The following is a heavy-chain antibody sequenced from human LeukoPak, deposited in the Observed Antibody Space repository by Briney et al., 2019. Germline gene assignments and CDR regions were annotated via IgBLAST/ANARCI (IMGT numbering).Heavy chain of an antibody. CDR2: IMPISGTA. J-gene: IGHJ6*03. CDR1: GGTFSSYD. Sequence: GASVKVSCKASGGTFSSYDISWVRQAPGQGLEWMGGIMPISGTANYAQKFQGRVTITADKPTNTAYMELSSLRSEDTAVYYCARNFYYYYYMDVWGKGTTVTVSS. V-gene: IGHV1-69*06. CDR3: ARNFYYYYYMDV.